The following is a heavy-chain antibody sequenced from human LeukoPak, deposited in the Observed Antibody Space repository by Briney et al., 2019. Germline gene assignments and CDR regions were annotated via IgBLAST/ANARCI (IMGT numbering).Heavy chain of an antibody. Sequence: GGSLRLSCGASGFTFSNYGMLWVRQAPGKGLEWVAFIRYDGSNKLYADSVKGRFTISRDNSKNTLYLHINSLRAEDTAVYYCARGGGYGSGEYDYWGQGTLVTVSS. CDR3: ARGGGYGSGEYDY. CDR2: IRYDGSNK. CDR1: GFTFSNYG. J-gene: IGHJ4*02. D-gene: IGHD3-10*01. V-gene: IGHV3-30*02.